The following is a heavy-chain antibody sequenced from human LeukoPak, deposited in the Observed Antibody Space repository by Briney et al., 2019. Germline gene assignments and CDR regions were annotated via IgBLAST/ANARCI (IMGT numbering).Heavy chain of an antibody. J-gene: IGHJ3*02. V-gene: IGHV3-11*01. CDR3: VRDSYYAFDI. D-gene: IGHD2-8*01. Sequence: GSPRLSCAASGFKFKDYYMSWIREAPGKGLEWVSYISYSGSSIHYADSVKGRFTISRDNAKSSLFLHMNSLRAEDTAIYYCVRDSYYAFDIWGQGTVVAVSS. CDR1: GFKFKDYY. CDR2: ISYSGSSI.